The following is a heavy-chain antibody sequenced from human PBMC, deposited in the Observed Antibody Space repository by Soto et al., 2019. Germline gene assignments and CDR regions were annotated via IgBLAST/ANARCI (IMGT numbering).Heavy chain of an antibody. D-gene: IGHD6-6*01. CDR3: AREQVHSQADSRSIFDN. CDR1: EFIFRNYA. V-gene: IGHV3-23*01. CDR2: ISDWGDST. Sequence: HPGGSLRLSCEASEFIFRNYAMSWVRQAPGKGLEWVASISDWGDSTYYADSVQGRFTIFRDNSKNTLHLQMNSLRAEDTAFYYCAREQVHSQADSRSIFDNWGRGVLVTVSS. J-gene: IGHJ4*02.